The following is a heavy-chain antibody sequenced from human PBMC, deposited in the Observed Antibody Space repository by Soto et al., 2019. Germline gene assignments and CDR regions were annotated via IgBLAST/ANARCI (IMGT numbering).Heavy chain of an antibody. CDR2: IYYSGST. CDR1: GGSIRSGGYY. CDR3: ARDGRDCSGGSCYPYYFDY. V-gene: IGHV4-31*03. Sequence: SETQSLTSPVSGGSIRSGGYYWSWIRQHPGKGLEWIGYIYYSGSTYCNPSLKSRVTISVDTSKNQFSLKLSSVTAADTAVYYCARDGRDCSGGSCYPYYFDYWGQGTLVTVSS. J-gene: IGHJ4*02. D-gene: IGHD2-15*01.